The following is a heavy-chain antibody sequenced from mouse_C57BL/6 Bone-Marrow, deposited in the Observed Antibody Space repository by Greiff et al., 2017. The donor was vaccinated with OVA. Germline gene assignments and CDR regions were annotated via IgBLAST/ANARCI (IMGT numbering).Heavy chain of an antibody. V-gene: IGHV8-12*01. Sequence: QVTLKESGPGILQSSQTLSLTCSFSGFSLSTSGMGVSWIRQPSGKGLEWLAHIYWDADKRYNPSLKSRLTISKDTSRNQVFLKITSVDTADTATYYGAGREDYYGSSWYFDVWGTGTTVTGSS. CDR3: AGREDYYGSSWYFDV. D-gene: IGHD1-1*01. J-gene: IGHJ1*03. CDR2: IYWDADK. CDR1: GFSLSTSGMG.